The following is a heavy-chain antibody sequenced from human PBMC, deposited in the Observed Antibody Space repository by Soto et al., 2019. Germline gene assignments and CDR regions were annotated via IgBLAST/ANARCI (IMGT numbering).Heavy chain of an antibody. D-gene: IGHD3-3*01. Sequence: GASVKVSCKASGYTFTSYYMHWVRQAPGQGLEWMGGIIPIFGPANYAQKFQGRVTITADESTSTAYMELSSLRSEDTAVYYCARDFAALPDDFETWGEGTMVKVSS. CDR2: IIPIFGPA. J-gene: IGHJ3*02. CDR1: GYTFTSYY. V-gene: IGHV1-69*13. CDR3: ARDFAALPDDFET.